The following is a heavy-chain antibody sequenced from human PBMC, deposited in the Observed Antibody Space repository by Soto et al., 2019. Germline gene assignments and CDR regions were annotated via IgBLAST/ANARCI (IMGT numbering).Heavy chain of an antibody. Sequence: QVQLVQSGAEVKKPGSSVKVSCKASGGTFSSYAITWVRQAPGQGLEWMGGIIPIFGTANYAQKFQGRVTITADESTSTAYMERSSLRSEDTAVYYCARARVEGSKAGTKVLVFDYWGQGTLVTVSS. CDR3: ARARVEGSKAGTKVLVFDY. CDR2: IIPIFGTA. V-gene: IGHV1-69*01. D-gene: IGHD1-1*01. CDR1: GGTFSSYA. J-gene: IGHJ4*02.